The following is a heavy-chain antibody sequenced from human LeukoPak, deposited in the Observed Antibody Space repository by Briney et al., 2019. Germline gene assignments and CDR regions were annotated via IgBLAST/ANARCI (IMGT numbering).Heavy chain of an antibody. V-gene: IGHV3-23*01. Sequence: GGSLTLSCAASGFTFSNYAMSWVRQAPAQGLEWVSVFSGSDGSTLYSDSAKGRFSISRDNSKNTLYLLTHSLRAEDTAVYYCAKDSVDSSGWFSYFDYWGQGTLVTVSS. CDR2: FSGSDGST. J-gene: IGHJ4*02. CDR1: GFTFSNYA. CDR3: AKDSVDSSGWFSYFDY. D-gene: IGHD6-19*01.